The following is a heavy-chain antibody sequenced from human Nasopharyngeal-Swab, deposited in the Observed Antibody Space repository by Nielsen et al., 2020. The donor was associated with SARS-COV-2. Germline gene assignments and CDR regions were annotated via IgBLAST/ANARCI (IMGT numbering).Heavy chain of an antibody. D-gene: IGHD3-3*02. CDR1: GLTFSSYS. V-gene: IGHV3-21*01. J-gene: IGHJ3*02. Sequence: GRSLRLSCAASGLTFSSYSMNWVRQAPGKGLEWVSSISSSSSYIYYADSVKGRFTISRDNAKNSLYLQMNSLRAEDTAVYYCASIGFLEWLSHAFDIWGQGTMVTVSS. CDR3: ASIGFLEWLSHAFDI. CDR2: ISSSSSYI.